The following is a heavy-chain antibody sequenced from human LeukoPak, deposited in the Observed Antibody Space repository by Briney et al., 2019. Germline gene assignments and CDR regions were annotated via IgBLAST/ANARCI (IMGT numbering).Heavy chain of an antibody. CDR2: INHSGST. CDR3: ARGRNSRTAGYCSGGSCYRICMDV. J-gene: IGHJ6*02. D-gene: IGHD2-15*01. V-gene: IGHV4-34*01. Sequence: SETLSLTCAVYGGSFSGYYWSWIRQPPGKGLEWIGEINHSGSTNYNPSLKSRVTISVDTSKNQFSLKLSSVTAADTAVYYCARGRNSRTAGYCSGGSCYRICMDVWGQRTTVTVSS. CDR1: GGSFSGYY.